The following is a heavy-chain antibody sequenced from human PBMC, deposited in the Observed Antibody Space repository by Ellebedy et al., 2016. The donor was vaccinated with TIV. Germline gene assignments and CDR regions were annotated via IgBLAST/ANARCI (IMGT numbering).Heavy chain of an antibody. D-gene: IGHD6-13*01. Sequence: GESLKISXAASGFTFSSYAMSWVRQAPGKGLEWVSTIGGSGGSTYYADSVKGRFTIFRDNSKNTLYLQMNSLRAEDTAVYYCAKDGAGSSSWYTEYFQHWGQGTLVTVSS. CDR3: AKDGAGSSSWYTEYFQH. J-gene: IGHJ1*01. CDR1: GFTFSSYA. CDR2: IGGSGGST. V-gene: IGHV3-23*01.